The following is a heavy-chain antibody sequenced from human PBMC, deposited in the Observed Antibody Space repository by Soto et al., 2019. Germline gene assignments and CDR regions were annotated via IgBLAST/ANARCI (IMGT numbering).Heavy chain of an antibody. V-gene: IGHV2-5*01. Sequence: SGPTLVNPTQTLTLTCIFPGFSLRTSGVGVGWIRQPPGKALEWLGFIYWNDDKRYSPSLKSRLTITKDTSKSQVVLTMTNMDPVDTATYYCAKSGSSGWYGWFDPWGQGTLVTVSS. J-gene: IGHJ5*02. CDR1: GFSLRTSGVG. CDR3: AKSGSSGWYGWFDP. D-gene: IGHD6-19*01. CDR2: IYWNDDK.